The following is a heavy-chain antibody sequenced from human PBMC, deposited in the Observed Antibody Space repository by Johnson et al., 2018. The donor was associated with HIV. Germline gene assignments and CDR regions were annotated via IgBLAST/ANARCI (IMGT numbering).Heavy chain of an antibody. CDR3: ASAYTANI. V-gene: IGHV3-74*02. J-gene: IGHJ3*02. Sequence: VQLVESGGGVVQPGRSLRLSCAASGFTFSNYWMHWVRQAPGKGLVWVSRINSDGTNTTYADSVKGRFTISRDNARNTLFLQMHSLRAEDTAVYYCASAYTANIWGQGTKVTVSS. D-gene: IGHD2-21*02. CDR2: INSDGTNT. CDR1: GFTFSNYW.